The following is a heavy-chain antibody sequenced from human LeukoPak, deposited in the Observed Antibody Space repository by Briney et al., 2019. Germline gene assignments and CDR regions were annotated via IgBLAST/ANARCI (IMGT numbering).Heavy chain of an antibody. V-gene: IGHV2-70*11. Sequence: SGPTLVNPTQTLTLTCTFSGFSLSTSGMCVTWIRQPPGKALEWLARIDWDDDKYYSTSLKTSLTISKDTFKNQVVLTMTNMNHVDTATYYCARIRGSNWHLDFWGQGSVVSVS. D-gene: IGHD6-13*01. CDR3: ARIRGSNWHLDF. CDR1: GFSLSTSGMC. CDR2: IDWDDDK. J-gene: IGHJ4*02.